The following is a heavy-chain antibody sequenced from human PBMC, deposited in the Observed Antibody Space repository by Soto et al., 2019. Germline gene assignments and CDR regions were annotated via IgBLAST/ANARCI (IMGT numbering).Heavy chain of an antibody. CDR2: MNPNSGNT. J-gene: IGHJ6*02. CDR1: GYTFTSYD. CDR3: ASRSNYEILTSYYSPYYYYGMDV. D-gene: IGHD3-9*01. V-gene: IGHV1-8*01. Sequence: ASMKVSCKASGYTFTSYDINWVRQATGQGLEWMGWMNPNSGNTGYAQKFQGRVTMTRNTSISTAYMELSSLRSEDTAVYYCASRSNYEILTSYYSPYYYYGMDVWGQGTTVTVS.